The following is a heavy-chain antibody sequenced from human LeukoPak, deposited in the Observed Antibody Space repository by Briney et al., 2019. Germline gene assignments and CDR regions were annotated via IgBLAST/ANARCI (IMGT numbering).Heavy chain of an antibody. Sequence: PSETLSLTCTVSGGSISSGSYYWSWIRQPAGKGLEWIGRIYTSGSTNYNPSLKSRVTISVDTSKNQFSLKLSSVTAADTAVYYCARLRLWFDYWGQGTLVTVSS. D-gene: IGHD5-18*01. J-gene: IGHJ4*02. CDR3: ARLRLWFDY. V-gene: IGHV4-61*02. CDR1: GGSISSGSYY. CDR2: IYTSGST.